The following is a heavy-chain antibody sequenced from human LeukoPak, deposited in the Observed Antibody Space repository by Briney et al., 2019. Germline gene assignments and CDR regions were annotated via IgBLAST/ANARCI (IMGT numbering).Heavy chain of an antibody. CDR3: ARVLWFGELPPAGRLYYFDY. D-gene: IGHD3-10*01. J-gene: IGHJ4*02. CDR1: GGSISSYY. CDR2: IYHSGST. V-gene: IGHV4-38-2*02. Sequence: PSETLSLTCTVSGGSISSYYWSWIRQPPGKGLEWIGSIYHSGSTYYNPSLKSRVTISVDTSKNQFSLKLSSVTAADTAVYYCARVLWFGELPPAGRLYYFDYWGQGTLVTVSS.